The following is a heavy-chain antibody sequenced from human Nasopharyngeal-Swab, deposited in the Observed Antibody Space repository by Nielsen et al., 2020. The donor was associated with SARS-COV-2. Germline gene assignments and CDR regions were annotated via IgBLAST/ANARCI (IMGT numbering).Heavy chain of an antibody. CDR2: YSGRGDNT. CDR1: AFTFSHYA. Sequence: GESLKISCEGSAFTFSHYAMSWDRQAPGKGMGWVSAYSGRGDNTYHADSVKGRFPIYRDNPKNTLYLQVNSLRAEDTAVYYCAKPHLRYYDWLLFDYWGQGTLVTVSS. D-gene: IGHD3-9*01. J-gene: IGHJ4*02. CDR3: AKPHLRYYDWLLFDY. V-gene: IGHV3-23*01.